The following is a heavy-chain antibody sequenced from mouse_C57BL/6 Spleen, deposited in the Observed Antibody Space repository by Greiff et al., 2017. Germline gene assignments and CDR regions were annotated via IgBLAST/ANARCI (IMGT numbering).Heavy chain of an antibody. Sequence: VQLQQSGAELVRPGASVTLSCKASGYTFTDHEMHWVKQTPVHGLEWIGGIEPETGGTAYNQKFKGKAILTADKSSSTAYMELRRLTSEDSAVYYCNYGSSYYFDYWGKGTTRTVSS. J-gene: IGHJ2*01. D-gene: IGHD1-1*01. CDR3: NYGSSYYFDY. V-gene: IGHV1-15*01. CDR1: GYTFTDHE. CDR2: IEPETGGT.